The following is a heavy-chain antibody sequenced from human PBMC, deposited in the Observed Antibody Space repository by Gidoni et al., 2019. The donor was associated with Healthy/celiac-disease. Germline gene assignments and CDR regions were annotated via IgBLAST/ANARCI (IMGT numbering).Heavy chain of an antibody. D-gene: IGHD4-17*01. J-gene: IGHJ4*02. CDR2: IRSKANSYAT. CDR1: GFTFSGSA. V-gene: IGHV3-73*02. Sequence: EVQLVESGGGLVQPGGSLKLSCAASGFTFSGSAMHWVRQASGKGLEWVGRIRSKANSYATAYAASVKGRFTISRDDSKNTAYLQMNSLKTEDTAVYYCTRSTVTPDWGQGTLVTVSS. CDR3: TRSTVTPD.